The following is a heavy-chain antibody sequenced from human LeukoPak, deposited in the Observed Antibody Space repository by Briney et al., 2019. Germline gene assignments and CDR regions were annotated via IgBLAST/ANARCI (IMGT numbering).Heavy chain of an antibody. D-gene: IGHD1-14*01. CDR2: IKQDGSEK. J-gene: IGHJ4*02. CDR3: VKEGTQGDY. V-gene: IGHV3-7*01. Sequence: QAGGSLRLSCAASGFTFSSYWMSWVRQAPGKGLEWVANIKQDGSEKYYVDSVKGRFTISRDNAKNSLYLQMNSLRAEDTAVYHCVKEGTQGDYWGQGTVVTVSS. CDR1: GFTFSSYW.